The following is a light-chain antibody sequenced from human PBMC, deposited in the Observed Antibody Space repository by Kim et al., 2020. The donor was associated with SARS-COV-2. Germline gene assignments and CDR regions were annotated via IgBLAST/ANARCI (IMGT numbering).Light chain of an antibody. Sequence: ELVLTQSPDTLSLSPGEKATLSCRASETVSANYLAWYQQIPGQPPRLLIYGASNRATGIPDRFSGSGSGTDFTLSIARLEPEDFAVYYCQHYPGYPTFGQGTRLEIK. J-gene: IGKJ5*01. CDR1: ETVSANY. V-gene: IGKV3-20*01. CDR3: QHYPGYPT. CDR2: GAS.